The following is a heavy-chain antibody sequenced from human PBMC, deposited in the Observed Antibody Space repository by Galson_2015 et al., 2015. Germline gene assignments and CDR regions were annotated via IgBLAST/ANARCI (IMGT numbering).Heavy chain of an antibody. CDR1: GFIFNSYD. CDR2: IGTAGDT. Sequence: SLRLSCAASGFIFNSYDMHWVRQGKGKGLEWVATIGTAGDTYYRGSVKGRFTVSRENGKSSLYLQMNSLRAGDTAVYYCARGEEVVIRHGYNPLFDHWSQGTLVTVSS. CDR3: ARGEEVVIRHGYNPLFDH. D-gene: IGHD2-21*01. J-gene: IGHJ4*02. V-gene: IGHV3-13*01.